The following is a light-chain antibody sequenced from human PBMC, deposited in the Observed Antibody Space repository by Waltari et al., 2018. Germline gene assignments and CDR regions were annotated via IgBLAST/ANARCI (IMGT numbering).Light chain of an antibody. CDR1: QNILYNSNNKNY. J-gene: IGKJ4*01. CDR3: QQYNNWPPLT. V-gene: IGKV4-1*01. CDR2: WAS. Sequence: DIVLTQSPDSLPVSLGERATINCKSSQNILYNSNNKNYLAWYQQKPGQPPKLLIYWASTRESGVPDRFSGSGSGTDFTLTISSLQAEDVAVYYCQQYNNWPPLTFGGGTTVEIK.